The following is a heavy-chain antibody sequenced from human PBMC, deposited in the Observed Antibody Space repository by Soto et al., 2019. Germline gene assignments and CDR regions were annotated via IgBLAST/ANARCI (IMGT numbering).Heavy chain of an antibody. Sequence: EVQLLESGGGLVQPGGSLRLSCAASGFTFSSYAMSWVRQAPGKGLEWVSGISGSGSNTYYADSVKGRFTISRDNSKNTLYVQMNSLRVEDTAVYYCAKDVTVVTPSYWGQGTLVTVSS. CDR2: ISGSGSNT. V-gene: IGHV3-23*01. D-gene: IGHD2-21*02. J-gene: IGHJ4*02. CDR3: AKDVTVVTPSY. CDR1: GFTFSSYA.